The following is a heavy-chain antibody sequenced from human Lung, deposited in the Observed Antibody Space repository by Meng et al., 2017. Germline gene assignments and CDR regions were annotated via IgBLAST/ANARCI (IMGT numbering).Heavy chain of an antibody. CDR3: ARGPTTMAHDFDY. Sequence: HVLLQQWGAGLLEPSETLSLPCVVSGGSFSDYYWSWIRQPPGKGLEWIGEINHSGSTNYNPSLESRATISVDTSQNNLSLKLSSVTAADSAVYYCARGPTTMAHDFDYWGQGTLVTVSS. D-gene: IGHD4-11*01. J-gene: IGHJ4*02. V-gene: IGHV4-34*01. CDR2: INHSGST. CDR1: GGSFSDYY.